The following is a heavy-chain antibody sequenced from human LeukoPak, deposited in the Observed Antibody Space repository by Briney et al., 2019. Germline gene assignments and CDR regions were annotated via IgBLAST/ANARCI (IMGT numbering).Heavy chain of an antibody. CDR1: GYTFTTSD. V-gene: IGHV1-8*01. CDR3: ARIAAPGNRRLNF. CDR2: MKPNSGTT. D-gene: IGHD6-13*01. J-gene: IGHJ4*02. Sequence: APLKISCEASGYTFTTSDINCVRETAGQRRECRGWMKPNSGTTGNAQKFQGRVTMTRNTSISTAYMELTSLTSEDTAVYFCARIAAPGNRRLNFWGQGTLVTVSS.